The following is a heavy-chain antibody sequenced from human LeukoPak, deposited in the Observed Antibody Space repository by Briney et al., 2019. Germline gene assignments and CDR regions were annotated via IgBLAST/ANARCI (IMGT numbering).Heavy chain of an antibody. V-gene: IGHV3-30*14. D-gene: IGHD3-22*01. CDR1: GFTFRTHA. J-gene: IGHJ4*02. CDR2: ISYDVTDK. Sequence: TGRSLRLSCVASGFTFRTHAMHWVRQAPGKGLEWVAVISYDVTDKYYADSVKGRFTISRDNSKNTLYLQMNSLRAEDTAVYYCARDLVGYDSSGYYYVSDCWGQGTLVTVSS. CDR3: ARDLVGYDSSGYYYVSDC.